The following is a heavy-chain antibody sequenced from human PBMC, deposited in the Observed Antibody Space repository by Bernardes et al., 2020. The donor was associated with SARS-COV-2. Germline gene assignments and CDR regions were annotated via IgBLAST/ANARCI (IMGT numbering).Heavy chain of an antibody. J-gene: IGHJ4*02. CDR1: CFTPSIYM. Sequence: GGFLTLPCEVSCFTPSIYMMNWVRQAPGKGLELVLCITSICSSPYYAYSVKGRFTISRDNSKNSLYLQMNSLRDEDTAVYYCAKKGGSTGAPSNYFDYWGQGTLVTVSS. CDR2: ITSICSSP. CDR3: AKKGGSTGAPSNYFDY. D-gene: IGHD3-16*01. V-gene: IGHV3-48*02.